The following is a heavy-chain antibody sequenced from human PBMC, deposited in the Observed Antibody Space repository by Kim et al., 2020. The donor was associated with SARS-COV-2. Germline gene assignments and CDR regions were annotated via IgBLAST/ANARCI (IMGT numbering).Heavy chain of an antibody. V-gene: IGHV3-33*01. J-gene: IGHJ6*02. CDR2: IWYDGSNK. D-gene: IGHD3-10*01. CDR1: GFTFSSYG. Sequence: GGSLRLSCAASGFTFSSYGMHWVRQAPGKGLEWVAVIWYDGSNKYYADSVKGRFTISRDNSKNTLYLQMNSLRAEDTAVYYCARGPGVIWFGELLSGYYYGMDVWGQGTTVTVSS. CDR3: ARGPGVIWFGELLSGYYYGMDV.